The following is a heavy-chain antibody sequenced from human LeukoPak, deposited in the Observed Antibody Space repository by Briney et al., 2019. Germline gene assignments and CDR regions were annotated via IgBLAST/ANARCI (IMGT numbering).Heavy chain of an antibody. CDR1: GFTVSSNY. Sequence: GGSLRLSCAASGFTVSSNYMSWVRQAPGKGLEWVSVIYSSGSTYYADSVKGRFTISRDNSKNTLYLQMNSLRAEDTAVYYCATYYYDSSGYYYPTNYWGQGTLVTVSS. V-gene: IGHV3-53*01. CDR3: ATYYYDSSGYYYPTNY. D-gene: IGHD3-22*01. CDR2: IYSSGST. J-gene: IGHJ4*02.